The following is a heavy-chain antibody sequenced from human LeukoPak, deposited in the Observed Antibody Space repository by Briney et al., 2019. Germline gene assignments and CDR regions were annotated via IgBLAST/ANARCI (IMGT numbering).Heavy chain of an antibody. Sequence: GGSLRLSCAASGFTFSNYWMSWVRQAPGKGLEWVTNIHQDGNEKYYVDSVKGRFTISRDNAKNSLHLQMDSLRVEDTAVYYCARGEDFPGDYGGQGTLVTV. D-gene: IGHD1-26*01. CDR1: GFTFSNYW. V-gene: IGHV3-7*04. J-gene: IGHJ4*02. CDR3: ARGEDFPGDY. CDR2: IHQDGNEK.